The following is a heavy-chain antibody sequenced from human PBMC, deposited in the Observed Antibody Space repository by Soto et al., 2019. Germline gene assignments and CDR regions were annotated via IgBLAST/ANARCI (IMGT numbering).Heavy chain of an antibody. V-gene: IGHV4-34*01. CDR3: ASTFPRKLGAHYYFDY. CDR2: INHSERT. CDR1: GGSFTGYY. Sequence: QVQLQQGGAGLLKPSETLSLTCAVYGGSFTGYYWSWIRQPPGKGLEWIGEINHSERTNYNPALKSTVTIEVDTPKNQFSLKLTSVTAADTAVYYCASTFPRKLGAHYYFDYWGQGALGTGSS. J-gene: IGHJ4*02. D-gene: IGHD1-26*01.